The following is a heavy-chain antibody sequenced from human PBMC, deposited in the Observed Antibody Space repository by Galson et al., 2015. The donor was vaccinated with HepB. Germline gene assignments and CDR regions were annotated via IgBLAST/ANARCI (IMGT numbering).Heavy chain of an antibody. D-gene: IGHD5-18*01. CDR1: GFTFSSYA. J-gene: IGHJ4*02. V-gene: IGHV3-23*01. CDR2: ISGSGGST. Sequence: SLRLSCAASGFTFSSYAMSWVRQAPGKGLEWVSAISGSGGSTYYADSVKGRFTISRDNSKNTLYPQMNSLRAEDTAVYYCAKDPASARGYSYGLSDYWGQGTLVTVSS. CDR3: AKDPASARGYSYGLSDY.